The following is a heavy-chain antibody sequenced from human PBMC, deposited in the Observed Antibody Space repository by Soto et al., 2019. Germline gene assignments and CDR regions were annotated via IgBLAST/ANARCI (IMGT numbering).Heavy chain of an antibody. CDR1: GYTFTTFW. D-gene: IGHD2-2*01. J-gene: IGHJ5*02. CDR2: IDPRDSYT. CDR3: ARLYCTSSTCDSWFDP. V-gene: IGHV5-10-1*01. Sequence: GESPKISCTGFGYTFTTFWISWVRQMPGRGLEWMGRIDPRDSYTTYSPSFQGHVTISVDKSIRTAYLQWGSLKASDTAMYYCARLYCTSSTCDSWFDPWGQGTLVTVSS.